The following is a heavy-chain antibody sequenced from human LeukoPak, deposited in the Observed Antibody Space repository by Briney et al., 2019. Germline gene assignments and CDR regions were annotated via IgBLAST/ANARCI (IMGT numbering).Heavy chain of an antibody. J-gene: IGHJ4*02. Sequence: PSETLSLTCTVSGGSISSSSYYWGWIRQPPGKGLEWIGSIHYSGSTYYNPSLKSRVTISVDTSKNQFSLKLSSVTAADTAVYYCARTQMVRGVMPVDYWGQGTLVTVSS. D-gene: IGHD3-10*01. CDR1: GGSISSSSYY. CDR2: IHYSGST. V-gene: IGHV4-39*01. CDR3: ARTQMVRGVMPVDY.